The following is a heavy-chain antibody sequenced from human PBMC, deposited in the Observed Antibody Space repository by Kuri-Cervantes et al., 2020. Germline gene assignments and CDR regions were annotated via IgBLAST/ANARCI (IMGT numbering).Heavy chain of an antibody. CDR2: INPSGGST. Sequence: ASVKVPCKASGYTFTSYYMHWVRQAPGQGLEWMGIINPSGGSTSYAQKFQGRVTMARDTSISTAYMELSRLRSDDTAVYYCARSLLWFGESHFDYWGQGTLVTVSS. D-gene: IGHD3-10*01. J-gene: IGHJ4*02. CDR1: GYTFTSYY. CDR3: ARSLLWFGESHFDY. V-gene: IGHV1-46*01.